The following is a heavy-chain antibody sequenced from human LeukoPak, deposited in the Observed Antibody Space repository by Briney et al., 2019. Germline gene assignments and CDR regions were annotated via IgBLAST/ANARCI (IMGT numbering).Heavy chain of an antibody. CDR1: GFTFSSYG. Sequence: GRSLRLSCAASGFTFSSYGMHWVRQAPGKGLEWVAVISYDGSNKYYADSVKGRFTISRDNSKNTLYLQMNSLRAEDTAVYYCAAAVSDAFDIWGQGTMVTASS. CDR2: ISYDGSNK. V-gene: IGHV3-30*03. J-gene: IGHJ3*02. CDR3: AAAVSDAFDI. D-gene: IGHD6-13*01.